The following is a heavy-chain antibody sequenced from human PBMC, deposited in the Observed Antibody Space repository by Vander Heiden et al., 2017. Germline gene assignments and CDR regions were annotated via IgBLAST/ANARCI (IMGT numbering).Heavy chain of an antibody. D-gene: IGHD2-15*01. V-gene: IGHV3-7*01. Sequence: VHLVDSGGGSIQPGGSLRASCAASGFTFSNYWMGWVRQAPGKGLGWVANIKQDGSDRYYVDSVKGRFTISRDNAKNSLYLQMDSLGAEDTAVYYCARNLRGGSPFQYWGQGTLVTVSS. CDR3: ARNLRGGSPFQY. CDR2: IKQDGSDR. J-gene: IGHJ4*02. CDR1: GFTFSNYW.